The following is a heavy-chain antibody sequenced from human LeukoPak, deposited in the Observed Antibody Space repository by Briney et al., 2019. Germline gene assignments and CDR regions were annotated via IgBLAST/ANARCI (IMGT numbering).Heavy chain of an antibody. CDR2: ISSRSSSI. V-gene: IGHV3-21*01. CDR3: ARAGGVFGVVPKLDY. D-gene: IGHD3-3*01. CDR1: VFTFNNYN. J-gene: IGHJ4*02. Sequence: GGSLRLSCAASVFTFNNYNMDWVRQAPGKGLEWVSSISSRSSSIYYADSVKGRFTISRDNAKNSLYLQMNSLRAEDTAVYFCARAGGVFGVVPKLDYWGQGTLVTVSS.